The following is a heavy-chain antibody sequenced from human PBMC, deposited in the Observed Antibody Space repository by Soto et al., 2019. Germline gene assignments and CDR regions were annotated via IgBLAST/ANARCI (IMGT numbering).Heavy chain of an antibody. J-gene: IGHJ4*02. D-gene: IGHD3-9*01. Sequence: SLRLSCAASGFTFSSYAMHWVRQAPGKGLEWVAVISYDGSNKYYADSVKGRFTISRDNSKNTLYLQMNSLRAEDTAVYYCARELDILTGYGIGYWGQGTLVTVSS. CDR2: ISYDGSNK. V-gene: IGHV3-30*04. CDR1: GFTFSSYA. CDR3: ARELDILTGYGIGY.